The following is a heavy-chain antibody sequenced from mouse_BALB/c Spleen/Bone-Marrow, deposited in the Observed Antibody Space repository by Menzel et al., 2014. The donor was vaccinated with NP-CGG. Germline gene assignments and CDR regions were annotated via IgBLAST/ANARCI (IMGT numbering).Heavy chain of an antibody. CDR2: INPDSSTI. D-gene: IGHD1-1*01. Sequence: EVKLVESGGGLVKPEGSLKLSCAASGFDFSRYWMSWVRQAPGKGLEWIGEINPDSSTISYTPSLKDKFIISRDNAKNTLYLQMSKVRSEDTALYYCARLGYYGAMDYWGQGTSVTVSS. CDR1: GFDFSRYW. J-gene: IGHJ4*01. V-gene: IGHV4-1*02. CDR3: ARLGYYGAMDY.